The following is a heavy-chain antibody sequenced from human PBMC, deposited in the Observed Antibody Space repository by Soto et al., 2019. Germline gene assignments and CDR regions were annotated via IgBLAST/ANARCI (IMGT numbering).Heavy chain of an antibody. CDR1: GFTFSSYA. CDR2: ISGSGGST. V-gene: IGHV3-23*01. J-gene: IGHJ4*02. CDR3: AKGAYCSGGSCYSDYFDY. Sequence: EVQLLESGGGLVQPGGSLRLSCAASGFTFSSYAMSWVRQAPGKGLEWVSAISGSGGSTYYADSVKGRFTISRDNSKNTLYLQMNSLRAEDTAVYYCAKGAYCSGGSCYSDYFDYWGQGTLVTVSS. D-gene: IGHD2-15*01.